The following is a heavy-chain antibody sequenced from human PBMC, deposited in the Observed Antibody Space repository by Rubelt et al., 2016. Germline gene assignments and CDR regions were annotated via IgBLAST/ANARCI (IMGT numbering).Heavy chain of an antibody. CDR1: GYSISSGFF. CDR3: EKYCTNSVCFANYAFHI. CDR2: IDHTGST. Sequence: SCSCTVSGYSISSGFFWGWIQQSPGKGLVWIGNIDHTGSTYYNPSLWSRVTIFVDTSKNQFSLRLRSVTADDTAVYYCEKYCTNSVCFANYAFHIWGQGTMVTVSS. D-gene: IGHD2-8*01. J-gene: IGHJ3*02. V-gene: IGHV4-38-2*02.